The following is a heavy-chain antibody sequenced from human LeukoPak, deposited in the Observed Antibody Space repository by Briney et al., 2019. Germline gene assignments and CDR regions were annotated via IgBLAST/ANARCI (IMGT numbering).Heavy chain of an antibody. CDR2: ISYDGSNK. CDR3: AKLPPSGTHDY. Sequence: PGGSLRLSCAASGFTFSSYAMHWVRQAPGKGLEWVAVISYDGSNKYYADSVKGRFTISRDNSKNTLYLQMNSLRAEDTAVYYCAKLPPSGTHDYWGQGTLVTVSS. J-gene: IGHJ4*02. CDR1: GFTFSSYA. D-gene: IGHD6-19*01. V-gene: IGHV3-30-3*02.